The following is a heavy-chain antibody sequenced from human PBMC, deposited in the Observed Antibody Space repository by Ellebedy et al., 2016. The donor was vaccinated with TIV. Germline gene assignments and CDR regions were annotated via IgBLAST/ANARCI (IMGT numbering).Heavy chain of an antibody. CDR1: GFTFSSHT. Sequence: GESLKISCVASGFTFSSHTMGWVRQAPGKGLEWVSCISGSGDSATDADSVRGRFTISRDNSRDTVYLQMNRLRAEDTAVYYCAKHYFHSGSYVDYWGQGTLATVSS. V-gene: IGHV3-23*01. CDR3: AKHYFHSGSYVDY. D-gene: IGHD3-10*01. CDR2: ISGSGDSA. J-gene: IGHJ4*02.